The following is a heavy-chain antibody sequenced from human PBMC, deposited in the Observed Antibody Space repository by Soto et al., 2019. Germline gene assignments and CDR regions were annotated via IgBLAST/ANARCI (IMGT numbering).Heavy chain of an antibody. CDR2: INAGNGNT. CDR3: ARYQYLPFFEY. J-gene: IGHJ4*02. D-gene: IGHD2-2*01. CDR1: GDTFTSYA. V-gene: IGHV1-3*01. Sequence: GASVKVSCKASGDTFTSYAFHWVRQAPGQRPEWMGWINAGNGNTKYSQKFQGRVTITSDTSASTVYMELRSLRSEDTAVYYCARYQYLPFFEYWGRGTLVTVSS.